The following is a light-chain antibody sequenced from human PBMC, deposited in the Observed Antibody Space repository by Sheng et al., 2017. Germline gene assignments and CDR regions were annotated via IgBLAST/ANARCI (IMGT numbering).Light chain of an antibody. CDR3: QQYQTYWM. CDR1: QSISSW. Sequence: DIQMTQSPSTLSASVGDRVTITCRASQSISSWLAWYQQKPGKAPKLLIYKASTLKSGVPSRFSGSGSGTEFTLAISSLQPDDFATYYCQQYQTYWMFGQGTKVEVK. J-gene: IGKJ1*01. CDR2: KAS. V-gene: IGKV1-5*03.